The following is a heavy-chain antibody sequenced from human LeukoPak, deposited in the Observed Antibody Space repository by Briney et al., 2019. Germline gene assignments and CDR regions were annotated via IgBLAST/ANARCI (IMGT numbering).Heavy chain of an antibody. CDR1: GGSISNGDYY. J-gene: IGHJ3*02. D-gene: IGHD1-7*01. V-gene: IGHV4-30-4*01. Sequence: SETLSLTCTVSGGSISNGDYYWSWIRQPPGKGLEWIGYIYYSGSTYYNPSLKSRVTISVDTSKNQFSLKLSSVTAADTAVYYCARVRGELANAFDIWGQGTMVTVSS. CDR2: IYYSGST. CDR3: ARVRGELANAFDI.